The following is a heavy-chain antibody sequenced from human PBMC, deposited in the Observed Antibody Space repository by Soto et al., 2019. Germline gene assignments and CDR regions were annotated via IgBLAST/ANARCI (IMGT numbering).Heavy chain of an antibody. V-gene: IGHV1-58*01. Sequence: QMQLVQAGPEVKTPGTSVKVSCKASGFTFTNSAVQWVRQARGQRLEWIGWIVVGSGNTIDAQKFQERVTITRDMYTSTAYMELSSLRSEDTAVYYCAAAHKGYYYGMDVWGQGTTVTVSS. CDR1: GFTFTNSA. CDR2: IVVGSGNT. J-gene: IGHJ6*02. CDR3: AAAHKGYYYGMDV.